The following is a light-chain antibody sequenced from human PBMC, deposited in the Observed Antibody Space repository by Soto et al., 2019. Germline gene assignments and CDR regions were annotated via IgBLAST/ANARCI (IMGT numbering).Light chain of an antibody. CDR1: QSISSY. J-gene: IGKJ5*01. Sequence: DIQMTQSPSSLSASVGDRVTITCRARQSISSYLNWYQQKPGKAPKLLIYAASSLRSGVPSRFSGSGSGTDFTLTISSLQPEDFATCYCQQSYSTPFITFGQGTRREIK. CDR3: QQSYSTPFIT. V-gene: IGKV1-39*01. CDR2: AAS.